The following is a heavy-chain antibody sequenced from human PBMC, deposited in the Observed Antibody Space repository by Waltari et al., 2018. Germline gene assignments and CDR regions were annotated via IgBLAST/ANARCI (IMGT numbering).Heavy chain of an antibody. CDR2: INQDGSVK. D-gene: IGHD3-10*01. Sequence: EVQLVESGGGLVQPGGSLRLSCAASGFSFSSYWMSWVRQGAGRGVEWAAHINQDGSVKHYVDSVKGRFTVSRDNAKSSLYLQMNSLRADDPAVYYCARGVASMIRGVVDWFDPWGQGTLVTVSS. CDR3: ARGVASMIRGVVDWFDP. V-gene: IGHV3-7*01. CDR1: GFSFSSYW. J-gene: IGHJ5*02.